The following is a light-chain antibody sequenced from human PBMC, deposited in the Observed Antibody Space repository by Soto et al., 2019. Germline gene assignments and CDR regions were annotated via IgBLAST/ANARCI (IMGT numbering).Light chain of an antibody. Sequence: EIVLTQSPATLSLSPGERATLSCRASQTVSRMYLSWFQQKPGQAPRLLIYGTSTRATGIPVRFTGSGAGTGFTLTISSLQPEDFAVYFCHQDINLPWTFGQGTKVDIK. V-gene: IGKV3D-7*01. CDR3: HQDINLPWT. J-gene: IGKJ1*01. CDR2: GTS. CDR1: QTVSRMY.